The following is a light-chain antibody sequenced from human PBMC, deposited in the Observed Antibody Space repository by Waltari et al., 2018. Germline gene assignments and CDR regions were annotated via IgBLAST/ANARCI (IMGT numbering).Light chain of an antibody. V-gene: IGKV1-33*01. CDR3: QQYDRLPLT. Sequence: DIQMTQSPSSLSASVEDRVPITCQASQYISNYLSWYQHKPGEAPKLLIYDASDLETGVPSRFSGSGSGTDFTLTIVSLQPEDTATYYCQQYDRLPLTFGGGTNVEVK. CDR2: DAS. CDR1: QYISNY. J-gene: IGKJ4*01.